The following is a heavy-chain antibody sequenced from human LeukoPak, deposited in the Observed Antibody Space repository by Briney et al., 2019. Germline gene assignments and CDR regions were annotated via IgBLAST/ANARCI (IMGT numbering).Heavy chain of an antibody. CDR1: GGTFSGYA. CDR3: ARAGDSSGYYYEEVFDY. V-gene: IGHV1-69*05. CDR2: IIPIFGTA. Sequence: SVKVSCKASGGTFSGYAISWVQQAPGQGLEWMGGIIPIFGTANYAQKFQGRVTITTDESTSTAYMELSSLRSEDTAVYYCARAGDSSGYYYEEVFDYWGQGTLVTVSS. J-gene: IGHJ4*02. D-gene: IGHD3-22*01.